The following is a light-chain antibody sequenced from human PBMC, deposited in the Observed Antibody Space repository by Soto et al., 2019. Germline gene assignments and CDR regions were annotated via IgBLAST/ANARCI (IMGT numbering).Light chain of an antibody. CDR2: GAS. J-gene: IGKJ3*01. Sequence: EFVLTQSPGTLSLSPGERATLSCRASQSFRSSYLTWYHQKPGQAPWLLIFGASSRATGTPERISGGGSGTDYSLTINRLEPEDFGVYYCQQYGDSVFTFGPGTTVEIK. CDR1: QSFRSSY. V-gene: IGKV3-20*01. CDR3: QQYGDSVFT.